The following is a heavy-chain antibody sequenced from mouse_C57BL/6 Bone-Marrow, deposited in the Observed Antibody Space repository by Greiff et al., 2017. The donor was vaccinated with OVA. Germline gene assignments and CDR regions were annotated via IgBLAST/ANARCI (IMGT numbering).Heavy chain of an antibody. CDR2: FHPYNDDT. J-gene: IGHJ1*03. V-gene: IGHV1-47*01. CDR1: GYTFTPYP. D-gene: IGHD1-1*01. Sequence: QVQLKQSGAELVKPGASVKMSCKASGYTFTPYPIEWMKQNHGKSLEWIGNFHPYNDDTKYNEKFKGKATLTVEKSSSTVYLELSRLTSDDSAVYYCARGVYYGSSYWYFDVWGTGTTVTVSS. CDR3: ARGVYYGSSYWYFDV.